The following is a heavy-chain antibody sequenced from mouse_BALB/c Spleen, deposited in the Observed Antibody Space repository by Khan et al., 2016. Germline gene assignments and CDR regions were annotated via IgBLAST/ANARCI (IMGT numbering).Heavy chain of an antibody. J-gene: IGHJ3*01. CDR2: ISYSGST. Sequence: EVQLQESGPGLVKPSQSLSLTCTVTGYSITSDYAWYWIRQLPGNQLEWMGYISYSGSTCYNPSLKSRITITRDTSTNQFFMRLNSVTTEDTATYYCAEDLCWFAYWGQGTLVTVSA. D-gene: IGHD3-1*01. CDR3: AEDLCWFAY. CDR1: GYSITSDYA. V-gene: IGHV3-2*02.